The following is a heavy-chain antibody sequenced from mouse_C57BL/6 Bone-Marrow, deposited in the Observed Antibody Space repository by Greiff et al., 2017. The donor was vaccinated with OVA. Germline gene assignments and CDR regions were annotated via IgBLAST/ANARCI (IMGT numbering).Heavy chain of an antibody. V-gene: IGHV1-62-2*01. Sequence: QVHVKQSGAELVKPGASVKLSCKASGYTFTEYTIHWVKQRSGQGLEWIGWFYPGSGSIKYNEKFKDKATLTADKSSSTVYMELSRLTSEDSAVYFCARHEAGTGPFDYWGQGTTLTVSS. CDR1: GYTFTEYT. CDR3: ARHEAGTGPFDY. CDR2: FYPGSGSI. J-gene: IGHJ2*01. D-gene: IGHD3-1*01.